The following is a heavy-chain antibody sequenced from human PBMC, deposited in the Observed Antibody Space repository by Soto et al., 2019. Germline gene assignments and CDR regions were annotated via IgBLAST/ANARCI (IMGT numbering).Heavy chain of an antibody. J-gene: IGHJ6*03. CDR3: AREYYDFWSGRHSYYMDV. D-gene: IGHD3-3*01. Sequence: GGSLRLSCAASGFTFSSYSMNWVRQAPGKGLEWVSYISSSSSTIYYADSVKGRFTISRDNAKNSLYLQMNSLRAEDTAVYYCAREYYDFWSGRHSYYMDVWGKGTTVTVSS. CDR2: ISSSSSTI. V-gene: IGHV3-48*01. CDR1: GFTFSSYS.